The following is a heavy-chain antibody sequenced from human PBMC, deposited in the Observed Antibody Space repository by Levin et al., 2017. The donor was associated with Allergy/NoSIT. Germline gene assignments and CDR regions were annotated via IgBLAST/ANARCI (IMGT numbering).Heavy chain of an antibody. CDR1: GFTFSSYA. V-gene: IGHV3-23*01. Sequence: GGSLRLSCAASGFTFSSYAMSWVRQAPGKGLEWVSAISGSGGSTYYADSVKGRFTISRDNSKNTLYLQMNSLRAEDTAVYYCASGAADYGDFLGVDYWGQGTLVTVSS. D-gene: IGHD4-17*01. J-gene: IGHJ4*02. CDR3: ASGAADYGDFLGVDY. CDR2: ISGSGGST.